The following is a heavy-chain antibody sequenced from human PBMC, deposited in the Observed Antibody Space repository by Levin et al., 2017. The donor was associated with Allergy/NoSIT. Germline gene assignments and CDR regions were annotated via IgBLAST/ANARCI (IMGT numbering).Heavy chain of an antibody. J-gene: IGHJ4*02. D-gene: IGHD6-19*01. CDR2: ISWNSGSI. V-gene: IGHV3-9*01. Sequence: QPGGSLRLSCAASGFTFDDYAMHWVRQAPGKGLEWVSGISWNSGSIGYADSVKGRFTISRDNAKNSLYLQMNSLRAEDTALYYCAKVHNLWQWLASFDYWGQGTLVTVSS. CDR3: AKVHNLWQWLASFDY. CDR1: GFTFDDYA.